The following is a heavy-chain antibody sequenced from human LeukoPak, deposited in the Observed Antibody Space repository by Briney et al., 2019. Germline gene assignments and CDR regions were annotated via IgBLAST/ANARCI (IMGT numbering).Heavy chain of an antibody. CDR3: TRDLSPAHF. Sequence: GGSLRLSCATSGFTFSAYWMHWVRQAPGKGLVWVSRVSGDGETTVYADSVKGRFTISRDNARNTPYLQMSSLRVDDTAVYYCTRDLSPAHFWGQGTLVTASS. CDR1: GFTFSAYW. J-gene: IGHJ4*02. V-gene: IGHV3-74*01. CDR2: VSGDGETT. D-gene: IGHD2/OR15-2a*01.